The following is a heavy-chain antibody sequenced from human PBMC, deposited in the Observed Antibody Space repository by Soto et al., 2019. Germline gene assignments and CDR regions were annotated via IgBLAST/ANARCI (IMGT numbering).Heavy chain of an antibody. Sequence: QVQLVPSGAEVKKPGASVTVSCKASGYTFAIYAISWKRQAPGQGLERMGWISAYTGNTNYAQKLQGRVTMSTDASTSKAYMELRNVRCEETVVYFCARDPLPSDYGGQGTLVTESS. D-gene: IGHD2-2*01. CDR3: ARDPLPSDY. CDR2: ISAYTGNT. J-gene: IGHJ4*02. CDR1: GYTFAIYA. V-gene: IGHV1-18*01.